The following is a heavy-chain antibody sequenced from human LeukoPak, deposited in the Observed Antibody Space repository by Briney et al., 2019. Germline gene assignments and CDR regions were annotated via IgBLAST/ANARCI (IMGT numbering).Heavy chain of an antibody. CDR3: ARDGPLDSGSYFHAFDI. CDR2: INSDGSST. CDR1: GFTFSSYW. V-gene: IGHV3-74*01. J-gene: IGHJ3*02. Sequence: GSLRLSCAASGFTFSSYWMHWVRQAPGKGLVWVSRINSDGSSTSYADSVKGRFTISRDNAKNTLYPQMNSLRAEDTAVYYCARDGPLDSGSYFHAFDIWGQGTMVTVSS. D-gene: IGHD1-26*01.